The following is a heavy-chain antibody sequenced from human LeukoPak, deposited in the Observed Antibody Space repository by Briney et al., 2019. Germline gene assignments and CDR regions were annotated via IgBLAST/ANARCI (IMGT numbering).Heavy chain of an antibody. CDR2: INPNSGGT. V-gene: IGHV1-2*02. CDR3: ATQYSSGWYGTYFQH. Sequence: ASVKVSCKASGYTFTGYYMHWVRPAPGQGLEWMGWINPNSGGTHYAQKFQGRIIMTRDTSISTAYMALSSLKSEDTAVYYCATQYSSGWYGTYFQHWGQGTLVTVSS. CDR1: GYTFTGYY. J-gene: IGHJ1*01. D-gene: IGHD6-19*01.